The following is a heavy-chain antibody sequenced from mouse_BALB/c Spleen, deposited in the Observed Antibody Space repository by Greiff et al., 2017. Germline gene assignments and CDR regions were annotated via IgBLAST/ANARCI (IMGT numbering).Heavy chain of an antibody. Sequence: VHLVESGPGLVQPSQSLSITCTVSGFSLTSYGVHWVRQSPGKGLEWLGVIWSGGSTDYNAAFISRLSISKDNSKSQVFFKMNSLQADDTAIYYCARNMDRYDDGYYAMDYWGQGTSVTVSS. V-gene: IGHV2-2*01. CDR2: IWSGGST. CDR1: GFSLTSYG. J-gene: IGHJ4*01. CDR3: ARNMDRYDDGYYAMDY. D-gene: IGHD2-14*01.